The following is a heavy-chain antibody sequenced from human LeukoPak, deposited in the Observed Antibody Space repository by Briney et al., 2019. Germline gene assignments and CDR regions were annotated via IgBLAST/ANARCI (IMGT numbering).Heavy chain of an antibody. D-gene: IGHD5-18*01. J-gene: IGHJ4*02. Sequence: PGGSLRLSCAVSGFTFSSYEMNWVRQAPGKGLEWVSYISSSGFNIYYADSVKGRFTISRDNAKTSLYLQMNSLRAEDTAVYYCARDLSGVTGYTYGRGIDYWGQGTLVTVSS. CDR1: GFTFSSYE. CDR2: ISSSGFNI. CDR3: ARDLSGVTGYTYGRGIDY. V-gene: IGHV3-48*03.